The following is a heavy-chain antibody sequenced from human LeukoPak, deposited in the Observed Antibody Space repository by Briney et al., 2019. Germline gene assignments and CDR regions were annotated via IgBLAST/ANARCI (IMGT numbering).Heavy chain of an antibody. CDR3: ASTMPPIDAFDI. Sequence: GGSLRLSCAASGFTFSSYSMIWVRQAPGKGLEWVSSISSSSSYIYYADSVKGRFTISRDNAKNSLYLQMNSLRAEDTAVYYCASTMPPIDAFDIWGQGTMVTVSS. CDR2: ISSSSSYI. V-gene: IGHV3-21*01. D-gene: IGHD2-2*01. CDR1: GFTFSSYS. J-gene: IGHJ3*02.